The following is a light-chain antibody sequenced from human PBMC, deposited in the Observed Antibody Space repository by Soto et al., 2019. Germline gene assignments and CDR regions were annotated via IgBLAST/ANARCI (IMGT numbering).Light chain of an antibody. CDR3: QLWDGSSDIGV. Sequence: SYELTQPPSVSVAPGQTARITCGGDSIASTSVHWYQQKPGQAPVLVVYDYSDRPSGIPERFSGSHSGYTATLTISRVEAGDEADYYCQLWDGSSDIGVFGPGTKLTVL. CDR1: SIASTS. J-gene: IGLJ1*01. V-gene: IGLV3-21*02. CDR2: DYS.